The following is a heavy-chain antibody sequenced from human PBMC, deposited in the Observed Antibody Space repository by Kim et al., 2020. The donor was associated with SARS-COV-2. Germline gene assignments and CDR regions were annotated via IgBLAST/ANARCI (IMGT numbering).Heavy chain of an antibody. Sequence: GGSLRLSCAASGFTFSSYAMSWVRQAPGKGLEWVSAISGSGGSTYYADSVKGRFTISRDNSKNTLYLQMNSLRAEDTAVYYCAKDSPPEVRGVIRRPPLLDVWGKGTTVTVSS. V-gene: IGHV3-23*01. CDR1: GFTFSSYA. CDR2: ISGSGGST. D-gene: IGHD3-10*01. CDR3: AKDSPPEVRGVIRRPPLLDV. J-gene: IGHJ6*04.